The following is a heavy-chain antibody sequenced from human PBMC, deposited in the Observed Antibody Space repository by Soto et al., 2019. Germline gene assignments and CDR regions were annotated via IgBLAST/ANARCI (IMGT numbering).Heavy chain of an antibody. CDR1: GYTFTGYY. CDR2: INPNSGGT. CDR3: ARANSALDY. Sequence: QAQLVQSGAEVKKPGASVKVTCKASGYTFTGYYIHWVRQAPGEGLEWMGWINPNSGGTNYAQKFQGTVTMTRDTSISTAYMELSRLRSDDTAVYYCARANSALDYWGQGTLVTVSS. D-gene: IGHD1-26*01. J-gene: IGHJ4*02. V-gene: IGHV1-2*02.